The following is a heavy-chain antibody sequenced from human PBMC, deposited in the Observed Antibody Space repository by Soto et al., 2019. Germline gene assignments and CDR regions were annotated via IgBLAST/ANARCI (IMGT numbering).Heavy chain of an antibody. V-gene: IGHV1-18*01. D-gene: IGHD3-10*01. CDR1: GYTFTSYG. J-gene: IGHJ6*02. Sequence: ASVKVSCKASGYTFTSYGISWVRQAPGQGLEWMGWISAYNGNTNYAQKLQGRVTMTTDTSTSTAYMELRSLRSDDTAVYYCARDAPRWFGELLDYYFGMHVWGQGTTVTVSS. CDR3: ARDAPRWFGELLDYYFGMHV. CDR2: ISAYNGNT.